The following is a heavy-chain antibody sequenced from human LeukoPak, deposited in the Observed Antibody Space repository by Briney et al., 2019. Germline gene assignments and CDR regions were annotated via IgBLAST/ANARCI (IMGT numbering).Heavy chain of an antibody. CDR1: GFTFSSYS. V-gene: IGHV3-21*01. J-gene: IGHJ3*01. Sequence: KPGGSLRLSCAASGFTFSSYSMNWVRQAPGKGLEWVSSISSSSSYIYYADSVKGRFTISRDSAKNSVDLQMNSLRAGDTAVYYCARFDDSRAFDFWGQGTMVTVSS. D-gene: IGHD3-16*01. CDR2: ISSSSSYI. CDR3: ARFDDSRAFDF.